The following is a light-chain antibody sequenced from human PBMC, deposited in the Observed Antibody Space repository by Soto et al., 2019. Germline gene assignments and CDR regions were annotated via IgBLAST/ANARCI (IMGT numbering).Light chain of an antibody. J-gene: IGLJ1*01. CDR2: EVV. Sequence: QSVLTQPPSASGSPGQSVTISCTGTKSDIGVYDFVSWYQQHPGKAPRLIIYEVVQRPSGVPDRFSGSKSGNTASLTVSGLQAADEADYFCKSYASSNTYVFGSGTKLTVL. CDR3: KSYASSNTYV. V-gene: IGLV2-8*01. CDR1: KSDIGVYDF.